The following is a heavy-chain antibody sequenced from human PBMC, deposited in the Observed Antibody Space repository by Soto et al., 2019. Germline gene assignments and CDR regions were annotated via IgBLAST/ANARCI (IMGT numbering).Heavy chain of an antibody. CDR1: GGSISSGGYS. CDR3: ARGSTYYDFWSGNFDY. Sequence: SETLSLTCAVSGGSISSGGYSWSWIRQPPGKGLEWIGYIYHSGSTYYNPSLKSRVTISVDRSKNQFSLKLSSVTAADTAVYYCARGSTYYDFWSGNFDYWGQGTLVTVSS. D-gene: IGHD3-3*01. CDR2: IYHSGST. J-gene: IGHJ4*02. V-gene: IGHV4-30-2*01.